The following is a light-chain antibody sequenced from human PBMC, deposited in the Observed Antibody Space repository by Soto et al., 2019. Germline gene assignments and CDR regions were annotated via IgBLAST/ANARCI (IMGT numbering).Light chain of an antibody. CDR2: DAS. J-gene: IGKJ4*01. CDR1: QSVSSY. CDR3: QQRSDWPST. V-gene: IGKV3-11*01. Sequence: EIVLTQSPATLSLSPGERATLSCRASQSVSSYLAWYQQKPGQAPRLLIYDASNRATGIPARFSGSGSGTDFTLTIRSLEPDDFAVYYCQQRSDWPSTFGGGTKVKIK.